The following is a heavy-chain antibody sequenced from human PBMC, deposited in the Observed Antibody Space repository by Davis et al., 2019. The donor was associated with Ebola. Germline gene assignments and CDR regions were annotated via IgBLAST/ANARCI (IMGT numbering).Heavy chain of an antibody. CDR1: GFSFSGYT. CDR2: ISSGSTYI. Sequence: GESLKTSCAASGFSFSGYTMNWVRQAPGKGLEWVSYISSGSTYIYYADSVKGRYTISRDNAKNSLYLQMNNLRAEDTAVYYCTRDNLYYYDTSGYHDVFDMWGQGTMVTVSS. CDR3: TRDNLYYYDTSGYHDVFDM. D-gene: IGHD3-22*01. V-gene: IGHV3-21*01. J-gene: IGHJ3*02.